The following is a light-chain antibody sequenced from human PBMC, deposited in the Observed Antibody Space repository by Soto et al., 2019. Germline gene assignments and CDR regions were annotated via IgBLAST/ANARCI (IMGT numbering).Light chain of an antibody. V-gene: IGKV1-39*01. CDR3: QQSFTNPKT. CDR1: QGISNF. J-gene: IGKJ1*01. CDR2: AAS. Sequence: DIQMTQSPSSLSASVGDRVTITCRASQGISNFLKWYQQKPGEAPKVLIYAASSLQTGVPSRFRGRGSGTVFTLTINSQQPEDFATYFCQQSFTNPKTFGQGTEVDI.